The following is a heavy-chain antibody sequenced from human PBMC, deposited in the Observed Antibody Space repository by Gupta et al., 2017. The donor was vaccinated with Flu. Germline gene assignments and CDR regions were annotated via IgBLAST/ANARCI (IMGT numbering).Heavy chain of an antibody. V-gene: IGHV5-10-1*01. Sequence: HVTISADKSISTAYLQWSSLKASDTAMYYCARRAAAGDAFDIWGQGTMVTVSS. CDR3: ARRAAAGDAFDI. J-gene: IGHJ3*02. D-gene: IGHD6-13*01.